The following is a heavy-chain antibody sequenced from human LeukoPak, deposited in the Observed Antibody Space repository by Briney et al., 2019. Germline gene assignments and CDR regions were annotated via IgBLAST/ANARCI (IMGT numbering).Heavy chain of an antibody. D-gene: IGHD1-26*01. CDR1: GYTFTTYW. Sequence: GEPLNTSCKGSGYTFTTYWFGWARQLPGKGLEWLGIIYPGDSDTRYSPSFQGQVTISADKSISTAYLQWSSLKASDTAMYYCARPVGSGSYFFSSWYYFDYWGQGTLVTVSS. CDR3: ARPVGSGSYFFSSWYYFDY. J-gene: IGHJ4*02. CDR2: IYPGDSDT. V-gene: IGHV5-51*01.